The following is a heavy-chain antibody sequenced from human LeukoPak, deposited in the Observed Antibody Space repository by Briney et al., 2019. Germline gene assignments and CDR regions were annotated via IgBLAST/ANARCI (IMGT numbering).Heavy chain of an antibody. V-gene: IGHV3-9*01. CDR3: AKSRDYYDSSGLDY. Sequence: GGSLRLSCAASGFTFDNYAMHWVRQAPGKGLEWVSGISWNSGSIGYADSMKGRFTISRDNAKNSLYLQMNTLRAEDTALYYCAKSRDYYDSSGLDYWGQGTLVTVSS. D-gene: IGHD3-22*01. CDR2: ISWNSGSI. CDR1: GFTFDNYA. J-gene: IGHJ4*02.